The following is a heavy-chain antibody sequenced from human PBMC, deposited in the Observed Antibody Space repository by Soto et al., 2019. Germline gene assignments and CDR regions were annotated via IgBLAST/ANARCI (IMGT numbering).Heavy chain of an antibody. J-gene: IGHJ5*02. CDR2: IYYSGST. V-gene: IGHV4-59*08. D-gene: IGHD3-10*01. CDR3: ARVAITMVRGVAKETWFDP. CDR1: GGSISSYY. Sequence: PSETLSLTCTVSGGSISSYYWRWIRQPPGKGLEWIGYIYYSGSTNYNPSLKSRVTISVDTSKNQFSLKLSSVTAADTAVYYCARVAITMVRGVAKETWFDPWGQGTLVTVSS.